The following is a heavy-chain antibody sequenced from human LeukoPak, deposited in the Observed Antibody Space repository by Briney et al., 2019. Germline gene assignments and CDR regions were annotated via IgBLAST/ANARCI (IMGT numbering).Heavy chain of an antibody. CDR2: IYHSGNN. CDR1: GGSIITNDYW. CDR3: ATNLYGSGNYFAY. D-gene: IGHD3-10*01. Sequence: PSETLSLTCVVSGGSIITNDYWWGWIRQPPGKGLEWIAIIYHSGNNYYNPSLKSRVTISVDTSKNQFSLKLTSVTAADTAVYYCATNLYGSGNYFAYWGQGTLVTVSS. J-gene: IGHJ4*02. V-gene: IGHV4-39*07.